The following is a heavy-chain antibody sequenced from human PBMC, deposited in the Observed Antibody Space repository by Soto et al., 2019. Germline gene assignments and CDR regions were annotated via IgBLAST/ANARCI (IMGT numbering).Heavy chain of an antibody. CDR2: MNPNSGNT. V-gene: IGHV1-8*01. CDR1: GYTFTSYD. D-gene: IGHD4-4*01. Sequence: QVQLVQSGAEVKKPGASVKVSCKASGYTFTSYDINWVRQATGQGLEWMGWMNPNSGNTGYAQKFQGRVTXXRXTXXRTAYMELSSLRSEDTAVYYCARGLSPVTTRYFDYWGQGTLVTVSS. CDR3: ARGLSPVTTRYFDY. J-gene: IGHJ4*02.